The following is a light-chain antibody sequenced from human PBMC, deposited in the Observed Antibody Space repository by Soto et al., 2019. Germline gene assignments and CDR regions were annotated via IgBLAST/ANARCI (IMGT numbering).Light chain of an antibody. CDR1: QTISSY. V-gene: IGKV3-15*01. Sequence: MTQSPSSLSASIGDRVTITCRASQTISSYLNWYQQKLGQAPRVLIYGASTRATGIPARFTGSGSGTEFILTITSLQSEDSAVYYCQEYNTWPWTFGQGTKVDIK. CDR3: QEYNTWPWT. J-gene: IGKJ1*01. CDR2: GAS.